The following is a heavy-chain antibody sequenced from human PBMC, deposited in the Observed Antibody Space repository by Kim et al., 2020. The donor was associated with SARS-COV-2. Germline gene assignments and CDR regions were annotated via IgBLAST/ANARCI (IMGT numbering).Heavy chain of an antibody. V-gene: IGHV4-31*03. Sequence: SETLSLTCTVSGGSISSGGYYWSWIRQHSGKGLEWIGYIYYSGSTYYNPSLKSRVTISVDTSKNQFSLKLSSVTAADTAVYYCARGGEITMIVGRWSFSWFDPWGQGTLVTVSS. CDR3: ARGGEITMIVGRWSFSWFDP. J-gene: IGHJ5*02. D-gene: IGHD3-22*01. CDR1: GGSISSGGYY. CDR2: IYYSGST.